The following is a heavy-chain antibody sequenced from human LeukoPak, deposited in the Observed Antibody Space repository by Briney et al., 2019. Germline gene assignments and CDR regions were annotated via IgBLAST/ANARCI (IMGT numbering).Heavy chain of an antibody. V-gene: IGHV4-39*07. CDR1: GGSVSSGSYY. CDR2: INHSGST. D-gene: IGHD3-3*01. Sequence: SETLSLTCTVSGGSVSSGSYYWGWIRQPPGKGLEWIGEINHSGSTNYNPSLKSRVTISVDTSKNQFSLKLSSVTAADTAVYYCARGVAIFGVVIIIGSYFDYWGQGTLVTVSS. J-gene: IGHJ4*02. CDR3: ARGVAIFGVVIIIGSYFDY.